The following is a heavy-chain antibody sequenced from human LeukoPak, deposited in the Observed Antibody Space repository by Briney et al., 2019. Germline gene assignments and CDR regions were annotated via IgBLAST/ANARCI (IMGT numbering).Heavy chain of an antibody. J-gene: IGHJ5*02. D-gene: IGHD3-16*01. V-gene: IGHV4-59*01. CDR1: GGSINSYY. CDR2: IYNSGNT. CDR3: ARESGSYLWRSWLNP. Sequence: SETLSLTCTVSGGSINSYYWTWIRQPPGKGLEWIGNIYNSGNTNYNPSLKSRVTILVDTSKNQFSLKLNSVTAADTAVYYCARESGSYLWRSWLNPWGQGTLVTVSS.